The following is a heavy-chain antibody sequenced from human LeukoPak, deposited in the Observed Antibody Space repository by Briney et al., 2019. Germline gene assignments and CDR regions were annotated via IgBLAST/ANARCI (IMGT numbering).Heavy chain of an antibody. V-gene: IGHV4-59*12. Sequence: SETLSLTCTVSGVSISSYYWSWIRQPPGKGLEWIGYIYYSGSTNYNPSLKSRVTISVDTSKNHFSLNLKSVTAADTAVYYCAREDGSSGYDDFWGQGTLVTVSS. CDR2: IYYSGST. CDR1: GVSISSYY. D-gene: IGHD5-12*01. CDR3: AREDGSSGYDDF. J-gene: IGHJ4*02.